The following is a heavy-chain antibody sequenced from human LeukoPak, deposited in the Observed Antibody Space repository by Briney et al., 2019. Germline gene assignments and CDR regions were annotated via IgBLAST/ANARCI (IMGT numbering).Heavy chain of an antibody. D-gene: IGHD1-1*01. Sequence: GGSLRLSCAASGFTFSSYAMHWARQAPGEGLEWVAVISYDGSNKYYADSVKGRFTIPRDNSKNTLYLQMNSLRAGDTAVYYCAKGAPTSTGTAWVYFDYWGQGTLVTVSS. CDR3: AKGAPTSTGTAWVYFDY. CDR1: GFTFSSYA. CDR2: ISYDGSNK. J-gene: IGHJ4*02. V-gene: IGHV3-30-3*01.